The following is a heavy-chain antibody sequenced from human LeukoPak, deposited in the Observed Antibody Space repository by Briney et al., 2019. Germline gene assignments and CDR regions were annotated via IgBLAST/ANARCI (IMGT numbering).Heavy chain of an antibody. J-gene: IGHJ4*02. V-gene: IGHV4-39*07. CDR1: GGSISSSSNY. D-gene: IGHD1-26*01. CDR3: ARDHGPGAFFDY. Sequence: SETLSLTCTVSGGSISSSSNYWGWIRQPPEKGLEWIGSIYYSGSTDYNPPLKSRVTISVDTSKNQFSLKLSSVTAADTAVYYCARDHGPGAFFDYWGQGTLVTVSS. CDR2: IYYSGST.